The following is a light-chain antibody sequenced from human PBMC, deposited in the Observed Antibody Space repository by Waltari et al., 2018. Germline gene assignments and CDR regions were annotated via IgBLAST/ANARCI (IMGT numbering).Light chain of an antibody. J-gene: IGKJ1*01. CDR1: QGMSSH. Sequence: DFHLTQSPSFLSASVGDSVTITCRASQGMSSHLAWYQQKPGKAPNLLIYAASTLQSGVPSRFSGGGSETDFTLTISYLQPEDFATYHCQQLNSDVWTFGQGTKVELK. V-gene: IGKV1-9*01. CDR2: AAS. CDR3: QQLNSDVWT.